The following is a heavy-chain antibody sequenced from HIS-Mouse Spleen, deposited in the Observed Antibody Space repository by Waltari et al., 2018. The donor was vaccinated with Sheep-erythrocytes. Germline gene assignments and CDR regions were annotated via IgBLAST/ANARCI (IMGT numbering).Heavy chain of an antibody. Sequence: QVQLQESGPGLVKPSETLSLTCTVSGGSISSYYWSWIRQPPGKGLEWIGYIYYSGSPNSNPSLKRRVTISVDTSKNQFSLKLSSVTAADTAVYYCARLELGQFDYWGQGTLVTVSS. D-gene: IGHD1-26*01. J-gene: IGHJ4*02. CDR1: GGSISSYY. CDR3: ARLELGQFDY. V-gene: IGHV4-59*08. CDR2: IYYSGSP.